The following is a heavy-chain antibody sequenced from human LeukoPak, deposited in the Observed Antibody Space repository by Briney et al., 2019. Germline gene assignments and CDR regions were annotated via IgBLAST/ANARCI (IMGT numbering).Heavy chain of an antibody. Sequence: ASVKVSCKASGYTFTGYYMHLVRQAPGQGLEWMGWINPDSGGTDYAQKFQDRVTMTRDTSISTAYMELSRLRSDDTAVYYCARGGGPEDAFDIWGQGKMVTVSS. V-gene: IGHV1-2*02. D-gene: IGHD2-15*01. CDR1: GYTFTGYY. J-gene: IGHJ3*02. CDR2: INPDSGGT. CDR3: ARGGGPEDAFDI.